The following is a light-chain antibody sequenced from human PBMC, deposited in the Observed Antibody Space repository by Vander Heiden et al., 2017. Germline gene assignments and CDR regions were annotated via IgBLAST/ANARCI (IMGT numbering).Light chain of an antibody. CDR1: QSLLYSDGNTY. V-gene: IGKV2-30*01. CDR2: KVS. Sequence: DVVMTQSPLSLPVTLGQPASISCRSSQSLLYSDGNTYLNWFQQRPGQSPRRLIHKVSDRDSGVPDRFSGSGSGTDFTLKISRVEAEDVGVYYCMQGTQWPWTFGQGTRVEIK. J-gene: IGKJ1*01. CDR3: MQGTQWPWT.